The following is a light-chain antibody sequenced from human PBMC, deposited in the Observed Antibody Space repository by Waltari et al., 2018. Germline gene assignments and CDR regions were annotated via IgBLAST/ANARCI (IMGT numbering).Light chain of an antibody. CDR1: QSISSY. Sequence: DIQMTQSPSSLSASVGDRVTITCRASQSISSYLNWYQQKPGKAPKLLIYAASSLQSGVPSRFSGSGSGTDFTLTISSLQPEDFATYYCQQSYSTSRVFGGGTKVEIK. CDR3: QQSYSTSRV. CDR2: AAS. J-gene: IGKJ4*01. V-gene: IGKV1-39*01.